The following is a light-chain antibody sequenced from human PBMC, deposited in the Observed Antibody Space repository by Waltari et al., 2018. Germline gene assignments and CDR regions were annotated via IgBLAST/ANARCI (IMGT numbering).Light chain of an antibody. CDR2: EVF. CDR1: SSDIGGSNY. V-gene: IGLV2-8*01. CDR3: SSYSGTNNPVV. J-gene: IGLJ2*01. Sequence: QSALTQPPSASGSPGQSVTISCTGTSSDIGGSNYVSWYQKHPGKAPKLMIYEVFRRPAGVPDRFSGSKSGKTASLTVSGRQAEDEADFYCSSYSGTNNPVVFGGGTRLTVL.